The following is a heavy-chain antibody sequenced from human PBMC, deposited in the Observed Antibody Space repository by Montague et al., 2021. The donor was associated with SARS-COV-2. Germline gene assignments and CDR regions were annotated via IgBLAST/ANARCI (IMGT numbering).Heavy chain of an antibody. CDR3: ARSHYDILTGYYTVFDY. CDR2: IDWDDDK. D-gene: IGHD3-9*01. CDR1: GFSLSTSGMC. V-gene: IGHV2-70*01. J-gene: IGHJ4*02. Sequence: PALVTPTQTLTLTCTFSGFSLSTSGMCVSWIRQPPGKALEWLALIDWDDDKYYSTSLKTRLTISKDTSKNRVVLTMTNMDPVDTATYYCARSHYDILTGYYTVFDYWGQGTLVTVSS.